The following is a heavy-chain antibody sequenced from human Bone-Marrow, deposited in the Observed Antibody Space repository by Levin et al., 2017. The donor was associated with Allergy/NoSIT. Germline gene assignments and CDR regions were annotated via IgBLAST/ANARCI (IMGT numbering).Heavy chain of an antibody. CDR2: IKSKTDGGTT. CDR3: TTVSPFLYVWGSYRWDY. V-gene: IGHV3-15*01. D-gene: IGHD3-16*02. CDR1: GFTFSNAW. J-gene: IGHJ4*02. Sequence: GESLKISCAASGFTFSNAWMSWVRQAPGKGLEWVGRIKSKTDGGTTDYAAPVKGRFTISRDDSKNTLYLQMNSLKTEDTAVYYCTTVSPFLYVWGSYRWDYWGQGTLVTVSS.